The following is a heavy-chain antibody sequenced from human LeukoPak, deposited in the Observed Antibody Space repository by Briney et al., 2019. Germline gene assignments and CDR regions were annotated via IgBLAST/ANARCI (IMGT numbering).Heavy chain of an antibody. Sequence: GESLKISCKASEYSFTSYWIGWVRQMPGKGLGWVGKIQPGNPEIRYSPSFQGQVTLSADKSISTAYLQWSSLKASDTAMYYCARRHYYYDRSGFYYYFDTWGQGTQVTVTS. V-gene: IGHV5-51*01. CDR3: ARRHYYYDRSGFYYYFDT. CDR2: IQPGNPEI. J-gene: IGHJ4*02. CDR1: EYSFTSYW. D-gene: IGHD3-22*01.